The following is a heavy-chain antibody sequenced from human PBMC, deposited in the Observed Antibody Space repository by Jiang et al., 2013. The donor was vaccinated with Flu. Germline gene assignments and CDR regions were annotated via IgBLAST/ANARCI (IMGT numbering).Heavy chain of an antibody. Sequence: DYAQKFQGRVTTIADRSTSTADMDLSSLRSEDTAVYYCARSSWGYSYGPFEYWGQGTLVTVSS. D-gene: IGHD5-18*01. J-gene: IGHJ4*02. V-gene: IGHV1-69*02. CDR3: ARSSWGYSYGPFEY.